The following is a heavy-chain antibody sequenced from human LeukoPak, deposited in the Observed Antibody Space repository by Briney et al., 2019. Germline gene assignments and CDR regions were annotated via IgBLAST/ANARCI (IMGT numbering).Heavy chain of an antibody. CDR3: AGMVRGVNPYPHY. CDR1: GGSISSYY. CDR2: IYYSGST. D-gene: IGHD3-10*01. J-gene: IGHJ4*02. Sequence: PSETLSLTCTVSGGSISSYYWSWIRQPPGKGLEWIGYIYYSGSTNYNPSLKSRGTISVDTSKNQFSLKLSSVTAADTAVYYCAGMVRGVNPYPHYWGQGTLVTVSS. V-gene: IGHV4-59*01.